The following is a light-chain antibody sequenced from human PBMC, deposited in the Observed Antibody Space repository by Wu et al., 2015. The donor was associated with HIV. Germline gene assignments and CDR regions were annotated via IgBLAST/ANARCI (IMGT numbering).Light chain of an antibody. CDR1: QSVGNY. V-gene: IGKV1-39*01. CDR3: QQSFSLPQT. CDR2: SVS. J-gene: IGKJ1*01. Sequence: DIQMTQSPSSLSASVGDTVTVTCRTSQSVGNYLNWYQQKPGDAPRLLIHSVSTLQRGIPSRFGGSGSGAQFVLTISSLQPEDFATYFCQQSFSLPQTFGRGTKVEV.